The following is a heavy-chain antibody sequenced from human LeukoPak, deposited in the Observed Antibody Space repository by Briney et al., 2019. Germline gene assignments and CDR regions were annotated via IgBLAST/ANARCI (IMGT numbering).Heavy chain of an antibody. CDR3: ARAVRTYYYDSSGYYGFDY. D-gene: IGHD3-22*01. Sequence: KPSETLSLTCAVYGGSFSGYYWSWIRQPPGKGLEWIGYIYYSGSTNYNPSLKSRVTISVDTSKNQFSLKLSSVTAADTAVYYCARAVRTYYYDSSGYYGFDYWGQGTLVTVSS. J-gene: IGHJ4*02. CDR2: IYYSGST. V-gene: IGHV4-59*01. CDR1: GGSFSGYY.